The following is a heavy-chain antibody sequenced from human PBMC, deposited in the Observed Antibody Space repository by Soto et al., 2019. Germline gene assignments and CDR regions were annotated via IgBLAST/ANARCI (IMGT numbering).Heavy chain of an antibody. Sequence: SETLSLTCTVSGDSISGGASFWSWIRQPPGKGLEWIANVYYSGSSYYNPSLKSRLTISVDTTKNQFSLQLKSMTAADTAVYYCAQLPGTSRTCYFHGWFDPWGQGTLVTVSS. D-gene: IGHD2-2*01. CDR3: AQLPGTSRTCYFHGWFDP. CDR1: GDSISGGASF. V-gene: IGHV4-30-4*01. J-gene: IGHJ5*02. CDR2: VYYSGSS.